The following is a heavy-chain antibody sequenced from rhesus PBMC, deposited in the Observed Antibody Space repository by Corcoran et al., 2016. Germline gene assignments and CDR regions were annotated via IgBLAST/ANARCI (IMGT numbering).Heavy chain of an antibody. J-gene: IGHJ5-1*01. CDR2: IGGSSGST. CDR1: GGSISGYY. CDR3: ARIDSGYYRYNRFDV. Sequence: QVQLQESGPGLVKPSETLSLTCAVSGGSISGYYWNWIRQPPGKGLEWIGDIGGSSGSTSSNPSLNGRVPISPDTSKNQFSLKLSSVTAADTAVYYCARIDSGYYRYNRFDVWGAGVLVTVSS. V-gene: IGHV4-165*02. D-gene: IGHD3-28*01.